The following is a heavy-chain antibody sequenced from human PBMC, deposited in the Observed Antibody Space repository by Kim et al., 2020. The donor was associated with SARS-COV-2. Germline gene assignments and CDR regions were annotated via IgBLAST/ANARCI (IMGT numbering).Heavy chain of an antibody. CDR2: IISIISNI. CDR1: GSTFSNYA. J-gene: IGHJ6*01. Sequence: GGSLRLSCVVSGSTFSNYAMNLVRQAPGKGLEWVSPIISIISNIYYADSVKGRFTISRDNAKNSLYLQMNSLRAEDTAVYFCARDGSYYDSSGFYYYQG. D-gene: IGHD3-22*01. CDR3: ARDGSYYDSSGFYYYQG. V-gene: IGHV3-21*04.